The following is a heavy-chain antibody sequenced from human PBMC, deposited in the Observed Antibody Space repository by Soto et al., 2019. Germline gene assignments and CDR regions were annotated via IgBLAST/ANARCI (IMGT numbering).Heavy chain of an antibody. V-gene: IGHV4-31*03. D-gene: IGHD1-26*01. Sequence: SETLSLTCTVSGASITSGGYFWSWIRQHPVRGLECIGYIYYSGGTYYNPSLKSRLSISADTSRNQFSLKLSSVTAADTAVYYCARGKNMGEWFDPWGQGTLVTVSS. CDR1: GASITSGGYF. CDR2: IYYSGGT. CDR3: ARGKNMGEWFDP. J-gene: IGHJ5*02.